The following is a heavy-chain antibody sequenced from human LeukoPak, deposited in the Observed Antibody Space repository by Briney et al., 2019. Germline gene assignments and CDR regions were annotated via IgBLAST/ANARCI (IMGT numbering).Heavy chain of an antibody. V-gene: IGHV3-15*07. CDR2: IKSKTDGGTT. CDR3: SRHGRSGSGSYYSDY. D-gene: IGHD1-26*01. Sequence: NPGGSLRLSCAASSFTFSNAWMNWVRQAPGKGLEWVGRIKSKTDGGTTDYAAPVKGRFTISRDDSKNTLYLQMTSLKTEDTAVYYCSRHGRSGSGSYYSDYWGQGTLVTVSS. J-gene: IGHJ4*02. CDR1: SFTFSNAW.